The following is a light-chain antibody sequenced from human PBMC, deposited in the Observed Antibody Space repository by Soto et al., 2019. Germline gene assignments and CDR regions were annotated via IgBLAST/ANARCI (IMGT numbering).Light chain of an antibody. J-gene: IGKJ2*01. CDR1: QSVSNNY. V-gene: IGKV3-20*01. CDR3: QQYGSSPQT. CDR2: GAS. Sequence: EIVLTQSPGTLSLSPGERATLSCRASQSVSNNYLAWYQQKPGQAPRLLIYGASSRATGIPDRFSGSGSGTDLTLTISRLEPEDFSVYYSQQYGSSPQTFGQGTKLEIK.